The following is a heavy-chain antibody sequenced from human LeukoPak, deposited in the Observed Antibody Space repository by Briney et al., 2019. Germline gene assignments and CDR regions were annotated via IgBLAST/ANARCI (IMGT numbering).Heavy chain of an antibody. J-gene: IGHJ5*02. V-gene: IGHV4-4*07. CDR2: YYSSWSN. CDR1: GNLYEDYY. CDR3: TRDTGTTGEAKFDP. Sequence: SEPLTLPCTLCGNLYEDYYELCLPHSAERALEWLSHYYSSWSNTHSRSLESRVTMSVDTSKCQFSLNLMSVTAADTAVYYCTRDTGTTGEAKFDPWGQGTLVTVSS. D-gene: IGHD4-17*01.